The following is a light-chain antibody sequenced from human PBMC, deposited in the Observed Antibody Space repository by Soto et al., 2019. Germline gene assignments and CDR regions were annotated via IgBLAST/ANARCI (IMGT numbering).Light chain of an antibody. CDR3: HQYGGSRA. V-gene: IGKV3-20*01. J-gene: IGKJ1*01. CDR1: QTVSGNY. Sequence: ELTQSPDTLTLSPGEGATLSCRASQTVSGNYLAWYQQKPGQAPRLLIYGASSRAAGIPDRFSGSGSGTDFTLTISRRELEDFAGYLCHQYGGSRAFGHGTKVDIK. CDR2: GAS.